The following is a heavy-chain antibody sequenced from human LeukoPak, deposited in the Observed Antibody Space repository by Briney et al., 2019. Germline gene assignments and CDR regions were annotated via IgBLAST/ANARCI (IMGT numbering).Heavy chain of an antibody. J-gene: IGHJ4*02. V-gene: IGHV3-33*08. Sequence: PGGSLRLSCAASGFTFSSYAMSWVRQAPGMGLEWVALIWYDGSNKYYADSVKGRFTISRDNSKSTLYLQMNSLRAEDTAVYYCARDYGSGIDCWGQGTLVTVSS. CDR1: GFTFSSYA. D-gene: IGHD3-10*01. CDR2: IWYDGSNK. CDR3: ARDYGSGIDC.